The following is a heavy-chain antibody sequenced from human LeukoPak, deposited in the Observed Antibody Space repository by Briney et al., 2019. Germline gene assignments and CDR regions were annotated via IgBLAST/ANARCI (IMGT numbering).Heavy chain of an antibody. CDR3: AREGGLDV. CDR2: INHNGNVN. J-gene: IGHJ6*02. CDR1: GFTFSSYW. V-gene: IGHV3-7*03. Sequence: GGFLRLSCAASGFTFSSYWMNWARQAPGKGLEWVASINHNGNVNYYVDSVKGRFTISRDNAKNSLYLQMSNLRAEDTAVYFCAREGGLDVWGQGATVTVSS.